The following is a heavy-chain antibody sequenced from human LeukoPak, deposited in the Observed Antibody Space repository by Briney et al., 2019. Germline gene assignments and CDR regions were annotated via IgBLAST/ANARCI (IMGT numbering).Heavy chain of an antibody. CDR2: INSDGRST. D-gene: IGHD6-19*01. J-gene: IGHJ3*02. V-gene: IGHV3-74*01. CDR3: ARGGHSAVAGTTGLDAFDI. CDR1: GFTFSRYW. Sequence: GGSLRLSCVASGFTFSRYWMHWVRQAPGKGLVWVSRINSDGRSTNYADSVKGRFSISRDNAKNTLYLQMNSLRAEETAEYYCARGGHSAVAGTTGLDAFDIWGQGTMVTVSS.